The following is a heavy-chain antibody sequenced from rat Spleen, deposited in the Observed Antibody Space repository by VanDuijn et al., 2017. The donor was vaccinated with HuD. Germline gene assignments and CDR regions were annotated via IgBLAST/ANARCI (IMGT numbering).Heavy chain of an antibody. CDR1: FYSIKSSY. V-gene: IGHV3-1*01. J-gene: IGHJ2*01. D-gene: IGHD1-1*01. Sequence: VQLQESGPGLVKPSQSLSLACSVTFYSIKSSYRWNWIRKSPGNKLEWIGNISYSGSTSYNPSLKSRISITRDTSKNQFFLQLNSVTTEDTATYYCARYGITTVPHFDYWGQGVMVTVSS. CDR2: ISYSGST. CDR3: ARYGITTVPHFDY.